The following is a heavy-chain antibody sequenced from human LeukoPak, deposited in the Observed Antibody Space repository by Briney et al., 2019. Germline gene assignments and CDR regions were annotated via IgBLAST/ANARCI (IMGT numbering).Heavy chain of an antibody. CDR2: IRYDGSNK. CDR1: GFPFSSYG. J-gene: IGHJ4*02. V-gene: IGHV3-30*02. Sequence: PGGSLRLSCSGSGFPFSSYGMHWVRQAPGKGLEWVAFIRYDGSNKYYADSVKGRFTISRDNSKNTLYLQMNSLRAEDTAVYYCAKDDVVPAAKRSTRFDYWGQGTLVTVSS. D-gene: IGHD2-2*01. CDR3: AKDDVVPAAKRSTRFDY.